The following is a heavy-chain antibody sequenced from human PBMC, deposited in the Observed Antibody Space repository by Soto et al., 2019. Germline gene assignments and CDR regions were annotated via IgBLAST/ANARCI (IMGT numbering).Heavy chain of an antibody. CDR1: GGSFSGYY. J-gene: IGHJ4*02. D-gene: IGHD3-10*01. Sequence: QVQLQQWGAGLLKPSETLSLTCAVYGGSFSGYYWSWIRQPPGKGLEWIGEINHSGSTNYNPSLKSRVTISVYTANNQFSLNLSSVTAADTAVYYCARGRVNYYGAERHSLFDYWGQGTLVTVSS. V-gene: IGHV4-34*01. CDR2: INHSGST. CDR3: ARGRVNYYGAERHSLFDY.